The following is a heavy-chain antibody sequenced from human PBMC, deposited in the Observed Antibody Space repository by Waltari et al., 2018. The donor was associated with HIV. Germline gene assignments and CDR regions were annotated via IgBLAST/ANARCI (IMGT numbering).Heavy chain of an antibody. V-gene: IGHV3-7*01. D-gene: IGHD4-17*01. J-gene: IGHJ5*02. CDR3: AGRSPARRLNWFDP. CDR2: IKQDGIEK. Sequence: EAQMVESGGGLVQPGGTLRLHCAGRGFSFCTPGMSWVRQAPGKWLEWVANIKQDGIEKYYVDSVKGRVTISRDNAKNSLYLQMNSLRAEDTAVYYCAGRSPARRLNWFDPWGQGTLVTVSS. CDR1: GFSFCTPG.